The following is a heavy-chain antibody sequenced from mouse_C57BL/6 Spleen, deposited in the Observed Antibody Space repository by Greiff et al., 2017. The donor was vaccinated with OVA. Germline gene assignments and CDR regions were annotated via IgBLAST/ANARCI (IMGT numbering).Heavy chain of an antibody. V-gene: IGHV3-6*01. Sequence: DVKLQESGPGLVKPSQSLSLTCSVTGYSITSGYYWNWIRQFPGNKLEWMGYISYDGSNNYNPSLKNRISITRDTSKNQFFLKLNSVTTEDTATYYCASRDYGSHYFDYWGQGTTLTVSS. CDR1: GYSITSGYY. D-gene: IGHD1-1*01. CDR2: ISYDGSN. J-gene: IGHJ2*01. CDR3: ASRDYGSHYFDY.